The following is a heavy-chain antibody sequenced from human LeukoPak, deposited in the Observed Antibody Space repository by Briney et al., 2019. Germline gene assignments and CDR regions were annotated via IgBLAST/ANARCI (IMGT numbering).Heavy chain of an antibody. J-gene: IGHJ4*02. V-gene: IGHV3-74*01. CDR2: INSDGSST. CDR3: TRVGYIDEGIDY. D-gene: IGHD5-24*01. Sequence: GGSLRLSCAASGFTFSSYWMHWVRQAPGRGLVWVSRINSDGSSTSYADSVKGRFTISRDNAKNTLYLQMNSLRAEDTAVYYCTRVGYIDEGIDYWGQGTLVTVSS. CDR1: GFTFSSYW.